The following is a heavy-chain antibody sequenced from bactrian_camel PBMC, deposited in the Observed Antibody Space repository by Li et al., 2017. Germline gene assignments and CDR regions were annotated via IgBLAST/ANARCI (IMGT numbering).Heavy chain of an antibody. V-gene: IGHV3S53*01. J-gene: IGHJ4*01. CDR1: GVTRSTTC. CDR2: IYIRGGRT. D-gene: IGHD7*01. CDR3: AARSTGRPPEWAQFSESWYNF. Sequence: HVQLVESGGGSVQAGGPLRLSCSASGVTRSTTCMGWYRQAPGKEREALAAIYIRGGRTGYADSVKARFTISGDIAKSMVYLQMNDLKPEDTAMYYCAARSTGRPPEWAQFSESWYNFWGQGTQVTVS.